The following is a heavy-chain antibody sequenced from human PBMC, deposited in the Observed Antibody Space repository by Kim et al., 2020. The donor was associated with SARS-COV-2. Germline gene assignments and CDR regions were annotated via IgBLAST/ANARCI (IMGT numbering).Heavy chain of an antibody. CDR2: INSDGSST. J-gene: IGHJ1*01. V-gene: IGHV3-74*01. D-gene: IGHD3-9*01. CDR1: GFTFSSYW. CDR3: ARTRIRYFDPLRD. Sequence: GGSLRLSCAASGFTFSSYWMHWVRQAPGKGLVWVSRINSDGSSTSYADSVKGRFTISRDNAKNTLYLQMNSLRAEDTAVYYCARTRIRYFDPLRDWGQGTLVTVSS.